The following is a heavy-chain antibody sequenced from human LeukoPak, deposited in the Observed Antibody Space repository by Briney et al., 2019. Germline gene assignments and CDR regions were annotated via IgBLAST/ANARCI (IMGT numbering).Heavy chain of an antibody. CDR2: ISSSSSTI. D-gene: IGHD2-15*01. V-gene: IGHV3-48*01. CDR1: GFTFSSYS. CDR3: ARDPYSPTEGAFDI. Sequence: GGSLRLSCAASGFTFSSYSMNWVRQAPGKGLEWVSYISSSSSTIYYADSVKGRFTISRDNAKNSLYLQMNSLRAEDTAVYYCARDPYSPTEGAFDIWGQGTMVTVSS. J-gene: IGHJ3*02.